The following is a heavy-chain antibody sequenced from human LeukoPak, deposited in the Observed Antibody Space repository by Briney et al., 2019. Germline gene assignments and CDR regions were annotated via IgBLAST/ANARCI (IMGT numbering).Heavy chain of an antibody. Sequence: GGSLRLSCAASGFTFSSYGMHWVRQAPGKGLEWVAFIRYDGSNKYYADSVKGRFTISRDNSKNTLYLQMNSLRAEDTAVYYCARGAASYYDFWRNYFDYWGQGTLVTVSS. J-gene: IGHJ4*02. CDR2: IRYDGSNK. D-gene: IGHD3-3*01. CDR1: GFTFSSYG. CDR3: ARGAASYYDFWRNYFDY. V-gene: IGHV3-30*02.